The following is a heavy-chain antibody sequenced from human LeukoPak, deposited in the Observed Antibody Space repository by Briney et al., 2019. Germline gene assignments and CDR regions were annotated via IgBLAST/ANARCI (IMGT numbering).Heavy chain of an antibody. CDR3: ARAYYYYMDV. CDR2: ISSSGSTI. J-gene: IGHJ6*03. CDR1: GFTFSSYE. V-gene: IGHV3-48*03. Sequence: GGSLRLSGAASGFTFSSYEMNWVRQAPGKGLEWVSYISSSGSTIYYADSVKGRFTISRDNAKNSLYLQMNSLRAEDTAVYYCARAYYYYMDVWGKGTTVTISS.